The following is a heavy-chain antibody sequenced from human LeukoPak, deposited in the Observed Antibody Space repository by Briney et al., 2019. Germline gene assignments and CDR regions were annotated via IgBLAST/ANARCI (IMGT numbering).Heavy chain of an antibody. J-gene: IGHJ5*02. CDR2: IIPIFGTA. V-gene: IGHV1-69*05. CDR1: GGTFSSYA. CDR3: ASSPRGTMVRGVEEAAWFDP. Sequence: SVKVSCKASGGTFSSYAISWVRQAPGQGLEWMGGIIPIFGTANYAQKFQGRVTITTDESTSTAYMELSSLRSEDTAVHYCASSPRGTMVRGVEEAAWFDPWGQGTLVTVSS. D-gene: IGHD3-10*01.